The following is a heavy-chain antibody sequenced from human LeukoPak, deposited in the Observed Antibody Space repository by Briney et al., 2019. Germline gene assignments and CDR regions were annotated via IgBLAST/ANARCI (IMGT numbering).Heavy chain of an antibody. Sequence: SETLSLTCTVSGGSVSSGSYYWSWIRQPPGKGLEWIVEINHSGSTNYNPSLKSRVTISVDTPKNQFSLKLSSVTAADTAVYYCARGRYSSSWTGTSTYYYYYGMDVWGQGTTVTVSS. J-gene: IGHJ6*02. D-gene: IGHD6-13*01. CDR3: ARGRYSSSWTGTSTYYYYYGMDV. V-gene: IGHV4-39*07. CDR1: GGSVSSGSYY. CDR2: INHSGST.